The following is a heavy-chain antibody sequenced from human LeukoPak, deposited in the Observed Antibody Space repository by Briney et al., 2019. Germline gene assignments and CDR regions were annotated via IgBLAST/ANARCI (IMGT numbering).Heavy chain of an antibody. V-gene: IGHV3-30*04. Sequence: GRSLRLSCAASGFPFSSYGLHWVRQAPGKGMEWVAVISYDGSKIYFADSVKGRFTISRDNARNTVFLQMNSLRPEDTAVYFCARDSCGDCYSCDHWGQGTLVTVSS. D-gene: IGHD2-21*02. CDR1: GFPFSSYG. CDR3: ARDSCGDCYSCDH. J-gene: IGHJ4*02. CDR2: ISYDGSKI.